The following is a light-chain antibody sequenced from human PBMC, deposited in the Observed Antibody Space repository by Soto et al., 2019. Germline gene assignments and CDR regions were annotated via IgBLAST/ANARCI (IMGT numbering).Light chain of an antibody. CDR2: RNS. J-gene: IGLJ2*01. CDR1: SSNIGSNY. Sequence: QAVVTQPPSASGTPGQRVTISCSGSSSNIGSNYVYWYQQLPGTVPQLLIYRNSERPSGVPDRFSGSKSGTSASLAISGLRSEDEADYYCAAWDDSLSGVVFSGGTKLTVL. CDR3: AAWDDSLSGVV. V-gene: IGLV1-47*01.